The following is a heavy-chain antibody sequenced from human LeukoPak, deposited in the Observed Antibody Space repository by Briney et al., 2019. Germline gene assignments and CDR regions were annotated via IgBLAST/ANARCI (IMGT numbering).Heavy chain of an antibody. J-gene: IGHJ4*02. CDR1: GGTFSSHT. Sequence: SVKVSCKASGGTFSSHTISWVRQAPGQGLEWMGGIIPIFGTANYAQKFQGRVTITADESTSTAYMELSSLRSEDTAVYYCASTPYYYDSSGYYVGVWAYYFDYWGQGTLVTVSS. V-gene: IGHV1-69*13. CDR3: ASTPYYYDSSGYYVGVWAYYFDY. CDR2: IIPIFGTA. D-gene: IGHD3-22*01.